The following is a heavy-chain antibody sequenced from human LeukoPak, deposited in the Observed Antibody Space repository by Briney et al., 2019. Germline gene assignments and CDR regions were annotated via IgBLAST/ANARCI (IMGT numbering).Heavy chain of an antibody. D-gene: IGHD6-13*01. J-gene: IGHJ4*02. CDR1: GGTFSSYA. CDR3: ARDRVAAAGSDY. Sequence: SVKVSCTASGGTFSSYAISWVRQAPGQGLEWMGGIIPIFGTANYAQKFQGRVTITADESTSTAYMELRSLRSDDTAVYYCARDRVAAAGSDYWGQGTLVTVSS. V-gene: IGHV1-69*13. CDR2: IIPIFGTA.